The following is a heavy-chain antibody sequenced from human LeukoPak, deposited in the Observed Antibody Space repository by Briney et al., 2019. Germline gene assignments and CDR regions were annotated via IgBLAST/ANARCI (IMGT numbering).Heavy chain of an antibody. CDR3: AKDKVRSGSYHTAFDY. CDR2: IRYDGSNK. Sequence: PGGSLRLSCAASGFTVSSNYMSWVRQAPGKGLEWVAFIRYDGSNKYYADSVKGRFTISRDNSKNTLYLQMNSLRAEDTAVYYCAKDKVRSGSYHTAFDYWGQGTLVTVSS. D-gene: IGHD1-26*01. J-gene: IGHJ4*02. V-gene: IGHV3-30*02. CDR1: GFTVSSNY.